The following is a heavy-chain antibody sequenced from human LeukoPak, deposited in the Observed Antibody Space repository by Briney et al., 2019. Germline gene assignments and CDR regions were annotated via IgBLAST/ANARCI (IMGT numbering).Heavy chain of an antibody. D-gene: IGHD2-8*02. J-gene: IGHJ4*02. CDR3: ATYRQVLLPFES. CDR1: GFTASSNY. CDR2: IYSGCST. V-gene: IGHV3-66*01. Sequence: GRSLRLSCAASGFTASSNYIGWGPQAPGKGLEWVSVIYSGCSTYSADSVKGRFTISRDNSKNTLYLQMNSLRAEDTAIYYCATYRQVLLPFESWGQGTLVTVSS.